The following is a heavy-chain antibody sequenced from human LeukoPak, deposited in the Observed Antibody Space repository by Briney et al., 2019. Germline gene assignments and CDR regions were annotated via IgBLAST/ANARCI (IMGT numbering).Heavy chain of an antibody. D-gene: IGHD3-22*01. CDR2: IKQDGSEK. CDR1: GLTFNSYW. V-gene: IGHV3-7*01. Sequence: GGSLRLSCAASGLTFNSYWMSWVRQATGKGLEWVANIKQDGSEKYYVDSVKGRFTISRDNAKNSLYLQMNSLRAEDTAVYYCASEGSENYYDSSGPEYWGQGTLVTVSS. CDR3: ASEGSENYYDSSGPEY. J-gene: IGHJ4*02.